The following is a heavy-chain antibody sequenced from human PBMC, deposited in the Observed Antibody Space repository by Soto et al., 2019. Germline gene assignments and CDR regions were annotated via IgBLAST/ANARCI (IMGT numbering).Heavy chain of an antibody. V-gene: IGHV3-30-3*01. CDR2: ISYDGSNK. CDR3: ARDREYSSLSGWFDP. Sequence: QVQLVESGGGVVQPGRSLRLSCAASGFTFSSYAMHWVRQAPGKGLEWVAVISYDGSNKYYADSVKGRFTISRDNSXXTLYLQMNSLRAEDTAVYYCARDREYSSLSGWFDPWGQGTLVTVSS. CDR1: GFTFSSYA. J-gene: IGHJ5*02. D-gene: IGHD6-6*01.